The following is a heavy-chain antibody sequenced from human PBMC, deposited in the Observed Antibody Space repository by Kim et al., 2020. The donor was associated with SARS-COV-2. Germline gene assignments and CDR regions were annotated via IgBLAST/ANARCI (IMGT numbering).Heavy chain of an antibody. CDR2: FYPGDSDT. J-gene: IGHJ6*02. Sequence: GESLKISCKGSGYSFTSYWIGWVRQMPGKGLEGMGIFYPGDSDTRYSPSFQGQVTISADKSISTAYLQWSSLKASDTAMYYCARLARYSRGYYYYGMDVWGQGPTVTVSS. V-gene: IGHV5-51*01. D-gene: IGHD6-13*01. CDR3: ARLARYSRGYYYYGMDV. CDR1: GYSFTSYW.